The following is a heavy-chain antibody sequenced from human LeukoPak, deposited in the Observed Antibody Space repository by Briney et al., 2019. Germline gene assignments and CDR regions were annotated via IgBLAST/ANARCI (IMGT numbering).Heavy chain of an antibody. CDR1: GFTFSVYV. J-gene: IGHJ4*02. D-gene: IGHD6-19*01. V-gene: IGHV3-66*01. CDR2: IYSGGST. CDR3: AWSSIAVAALLDY. Sequence: PGGSLRLSCAASGFTFSVYVMSWVRQAPGKGLEWVSVIYSGGSTNYADSVKGRFTISRDNSKNTLNLQMNSLRAEDTAVYYCAWSSIAVAALLDYWGQGTLVTVSS.